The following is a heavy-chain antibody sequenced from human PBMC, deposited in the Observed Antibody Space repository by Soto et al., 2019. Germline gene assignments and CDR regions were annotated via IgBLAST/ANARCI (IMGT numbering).Heavy chain of an antibody. D-gene: IGHD6-13*01. CDR3: ARDRRSSWSAWFDP. V-gene: IGHV4-61*08. CDR2: IYYSGST. Sequence: SETLSLTCTVSGGSISSGDYYWSWIRQPPGKGLEWIGYIYYSGSTNYNPSLKSRVTISVDTSKNQFSLKLSSVTAADTAVYYCARDRRSSWSAWFDPWGQGTLVTVSS. CDR1: GGSISSGDYY. J-gene: IGHJ5*02.